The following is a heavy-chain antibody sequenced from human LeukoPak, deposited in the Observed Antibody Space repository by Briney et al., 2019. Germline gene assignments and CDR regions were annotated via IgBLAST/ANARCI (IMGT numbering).Heavy chain of an antibody. CDR2: ISYDGSNK. CDR3: AKDRGSSWYTAFDY. Sequence: GGSLRLSCAASGFTFGTYAMHWVRQAPGKGLEWVAVISYDGSNKYYADSVKGRFTISRDNSKNTLYLQMNSLRAEDTAVYYCAKDRGSSWYTAFDYWGQGTLVTVSS. CDR1: GFTFGTYA. D-gene: IGHD6-13*01. V-gene: IGHV3-30*04. J-gene: IGHJ4*02.